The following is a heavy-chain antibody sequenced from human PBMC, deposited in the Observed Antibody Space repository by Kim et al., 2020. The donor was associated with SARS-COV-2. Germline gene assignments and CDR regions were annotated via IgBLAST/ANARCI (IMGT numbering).Heavy chain of an antibody. V-gene: IGHV3-9*01. D-gene: IGHD3-22*01. CDR3: AKDHPPGYYYDSSGYPIFDY. J-gene: IGHJ4*02. CDR1: GFTFGDYA. Sequence: GGSLRLSCAASGFTFGDYAMHWVRQAPGKGLEWVSGISWNSGSIGYADSVKGRFTISRDNAKNSLYLQMNSLRAEDTALYYCAKDHPPGYYYDSSGYPIFDYWGQGTLVTVSS. CDR2: ISWNSGSI.